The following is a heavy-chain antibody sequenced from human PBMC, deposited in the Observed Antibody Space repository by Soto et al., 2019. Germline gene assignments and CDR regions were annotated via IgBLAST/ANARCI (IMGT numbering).Heavy chain of an antibody. CDR2: INGYNGNT. CDR3: ARDWGARWAPFDF. Sequence: ASVKVSCKASGYTFTSYGISWVRQAPGQGLEWMGWINGYNGNTNHAQKLQGRVTMSTDTSTSTAYMELRSLRSDDSAVYYCARDWGARWAPFDFWGQGSLVTVSS. D-gene: IGHD3-16*01. V-gene: IGHV1-18*01. J-gene: IGHJ4*02. CDR1: GYTFTSYG.